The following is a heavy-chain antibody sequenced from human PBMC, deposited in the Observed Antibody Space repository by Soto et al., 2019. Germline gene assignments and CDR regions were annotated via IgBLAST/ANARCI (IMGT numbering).Heavy chain of an antibody. CDR2: IYYSGST. J-gene: IGHJ6*02. CDR3: ARLREDITMIVVVNKVVNYYYYGMDV. Sequence: SETLSLTCTVSSGSISSYYWSWIRQPPGKGLEWIGYIYYSGSTNYNPSLKSRVTISVDTSKNQFSLKLSSVTAADTAVYYCARLREDITMIVVVNKVVNYYYYGMDVWGQGTTVTVS. D-gene: IGHD3-22*01. V-gene: IGHV4-59*08. CDR1: SGSISSYY.